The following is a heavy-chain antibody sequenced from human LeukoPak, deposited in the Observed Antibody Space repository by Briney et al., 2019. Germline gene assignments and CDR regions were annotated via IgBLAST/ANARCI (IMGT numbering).Heavy chain of an antibody. CDR1: GYTFTSYA. Sequence: ASVKVSCKASGYTFTSYAMHWVRQAPGQRLEWMGWINAGNGNTKYSQKFQGRVTITRDTSASTAYMELSSLRSEDTAVYYCARVWAPYYYGSGSYYPPLDYWGQGTLVTVSS. D-gene: IGHD3-10*01. CDR2: INAGNGNT. J-gene: IGHJ4*02. CDR3: ARVWAPYYYGSGSYYPPLDY. V-gene: IGHV1-3*01.